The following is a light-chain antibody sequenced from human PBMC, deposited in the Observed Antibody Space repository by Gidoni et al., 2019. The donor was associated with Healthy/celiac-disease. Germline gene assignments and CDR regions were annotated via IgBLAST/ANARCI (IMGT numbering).Light chain of an antibody. Sequence: VICMTQSPSLLPASTGDRVTISCRISQGISSYLAWYQQKPGKAPELLIYAASTLQSGVPSRFSGSGSGTDFTLTISCLQSEDFATYYCQQYYSFPYTFGQGTKLEIK. CDR3: QQYYSFPYT. J-gene: IGKJ2*01. CDR2: AAS. CDR1: QGISSY. V-gene: IGKV1D-8*01.